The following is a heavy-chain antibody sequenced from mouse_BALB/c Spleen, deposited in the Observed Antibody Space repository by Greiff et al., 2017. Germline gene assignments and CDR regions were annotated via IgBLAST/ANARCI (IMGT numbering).Heavy chain of an antibody. V-gene: IGHV5-9-3*01. Sequence: EVKLMESGGGLVKPGGSLKLSCAASGFTFSSYAMSWVRQTPEKRLEWVATISSGGSYTYYPDSVKGRFTITRDNAKNTLYLQMSRLRSEDTAMYYCASEAYWGQGTLVTVSA. J-gene: IGHJ3*01. CDR1: GFTFSSYA. CDR2: ISSGGSYT. CDR3: ASEAY.